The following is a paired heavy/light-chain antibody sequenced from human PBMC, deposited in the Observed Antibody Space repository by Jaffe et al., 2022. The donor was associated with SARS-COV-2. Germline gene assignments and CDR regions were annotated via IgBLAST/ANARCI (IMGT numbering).Light chain of an antibody. Sequence: DIVMTQSPLSLPVTPGEPASISCRSSQSLLHSNGYNHLDWYLQKPGQSPQLLIYLGSNRASGVPDRFSGSGSGTDFTLKISRVEAEDVGIYYCKQALQTPPTFGGGTRVEIK. CDR1: QSLLHSNGYNH. J-gene: IGKJ4*01. CDR2: LGS. V-gene: IGKV2-28*01. CDR3: KQALQTPPT.
Heavy chain of an antibody. CDR3: ARDKWAYYEFWGGHQPRRGLTFDS. CDR2: IDANSGGT. Sequence: QVQLVQSGAEVKKPGASVKVSCKASGYTFTGYFIHWVRQAPGQGLEWMGRIDANSGGTSYAQKFQDRVAMTRDTSLNTVYMEMSRLRSDDTAIYYCARDKWAYYEFWGGHQPRRGLTFDSWGQGSLVSVSS. CDR1: GYTFTGYF. D-gene: IGHD3-3*01. J-gene: IGHJ4*02. V-gene: IGHV1-2*06.